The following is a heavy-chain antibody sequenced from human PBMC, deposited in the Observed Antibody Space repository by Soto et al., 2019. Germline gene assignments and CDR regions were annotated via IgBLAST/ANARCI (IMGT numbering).Heavy chain of an antibody. Sequence: PGGSLRLSCVASGFTFKTYSMNWVRQAPGKGLEWVSYISETSIAIYYRDSVKGRFTISRDNAKNTLYLEMNSLRDEDTAVYYCATLQLGREEVFDSWGQGTLVTVSS. CDR3: ATLQLGREEVFDS. J-gene: IGHJ4*02. V-gene: IGHV3-48*02. CDR2: ISETSIAI. CDR1: GFTFKTYS. D-gene: IGHD1-1*01.